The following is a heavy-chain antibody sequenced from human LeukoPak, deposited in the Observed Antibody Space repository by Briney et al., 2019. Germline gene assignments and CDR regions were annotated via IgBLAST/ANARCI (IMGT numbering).Heavy chain of an antibody. V-gene: IGHV1-69*02. Sequence: SVKVSCKASGGTFSSYTISWVRQAPGQGLEWMGRIIPILGIANYAQKFQGRVTITADKSTSTAYMELSSLRSDDTAVYYCARLSTTSRHWLAAFDIWGQGTMVTVS. J-gene: IGHJ3*02. CDR2: IIPILGIA. D-gene: IGHD3-9*01. CDR3: ARLSTTSRHWLAAFDI. CDR1: GGTFSSYT.